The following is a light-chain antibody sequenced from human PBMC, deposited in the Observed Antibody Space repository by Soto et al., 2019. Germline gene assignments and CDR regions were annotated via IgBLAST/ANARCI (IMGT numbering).Light chain of an antibody. CDR3: QQYNSYSSFT. Sequence: IQMTQSPSTLSASVGDRVTITCRASQSISSWLAWYQQKPGKAPKVLIYDASSLESGVPSRISGSGCGTEFALTIRSLQPDDFATSYCQQYNSYSSFTFGQGTKLEIK. CDR1: QSISSW. V-gene: IGKV1-5*01. CDR2: DAS. J-gene: IGKJ2*01.